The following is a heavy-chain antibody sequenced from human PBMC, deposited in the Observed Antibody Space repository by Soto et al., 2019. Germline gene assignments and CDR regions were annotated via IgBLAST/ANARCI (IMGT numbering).Heavy chain of an antibody. D-gene: IGHD6-13*01. Sequence: GGSLRLSCAASGFTFSSYGMHWVRQAPGKGLEWVAVISYDGSNKYYADSVKGRFTISRDNSKNTLYLQMNSLRAEDTAVYYCAKLTDSSSRTIRDYWGQGTPVTVSS. V-gene: IGHV3-30*18. CDR3: AKLTDSSSRTIRDY. CDR1: GFTFSSYG. J-gene: IGHJ4*02. CDR2: ISYDGSNK.